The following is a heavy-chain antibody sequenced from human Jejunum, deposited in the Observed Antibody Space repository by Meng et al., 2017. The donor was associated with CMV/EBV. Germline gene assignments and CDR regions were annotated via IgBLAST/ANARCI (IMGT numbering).Heavy chain of an antibody. CDR2: VCWNGSRT. Sequence: FSNRDMNWVRQAPGKGLEWVSGVCWNGSRTHYADSVKGRFIISRDNSRNFLYQQMNSLRPEDMAVYYCVRKSSITMVRGYRDWFDPWGQGTLVTVSS. J-gene: IGHJ5*02. CDR3: VRKSSITMVRGYRDWFDP. D-gene: IGHD3-10*01. V-gene: IGHV3-19*01. CDR1: FSNRD.